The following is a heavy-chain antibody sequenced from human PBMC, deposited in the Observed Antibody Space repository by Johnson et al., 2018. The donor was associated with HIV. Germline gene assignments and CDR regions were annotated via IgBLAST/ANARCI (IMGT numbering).Heavy chain of an antibody. Sequence: VQLVESGGGLIQSGGSLRLSCAASGFTFSSYWMSWVRQAPGKGLEWVANIKQDGSEKYYVDSVKGRFTISRDNAKNSLYLQMNSLRAEDTAVYYCAKDSDKWAISGDDAFDISGQGTMVTVSS. D-gene: IGHD1-26*01. J-gene: IGHJ3*02. CDR1: GFTFSSYW. CDR2: IKQDGSEK. CDR3: AKDSDKWAISGDDAFDI. V-gene: IGHV3-7*01.